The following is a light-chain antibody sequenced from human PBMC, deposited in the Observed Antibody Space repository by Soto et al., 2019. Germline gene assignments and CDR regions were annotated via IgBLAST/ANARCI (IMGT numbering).Light chain of an antibody. V-gene: IGLV2-14*01. CDR3: NSFTTTTTLVV. CDR1: SSDVGNYNY. Sequence: HSVLTQPASVSGSPGQSITISCTGTSSDVGNYNYVSWYQQHPGKAPKVIMCAVSHRPSGVSHRFSGSKSGNTAFLTISGLQAEDEADYYCNSFTTTTTLVVFGTGTKLTVL. J-gene: IGLJ1*01. CDR2: AVS.